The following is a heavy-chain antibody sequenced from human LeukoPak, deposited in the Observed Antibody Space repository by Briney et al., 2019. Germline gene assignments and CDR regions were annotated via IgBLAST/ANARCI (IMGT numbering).Heavy chain of an antibody. J-gene: IGHJ5*02. CDR3: ARERASFWSGYVNWFDP. V-gene: IGHV4-30-4*08. D-gene: IGHD3-3*01. Sequence: SWARQAPGKGLEWIGYIFYGGSTYYNPSLNSRVSISVATSKNQFSLKLSSVTVADTDVYYCARERASFWSGYVNWFDPWGQGTPVTVSS. CDR2: IFYGGST.